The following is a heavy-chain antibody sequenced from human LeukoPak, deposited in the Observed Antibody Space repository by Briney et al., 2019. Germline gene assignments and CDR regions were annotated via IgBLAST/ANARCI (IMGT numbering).Heavy chain of an antibody. D-gene: IGHD3-10*01. CDR2: IYSGGTT. CDR1: GFTVSANY. J-gene: IGHJ6*03. V-gene: IGHV3-53*01. Sequence: PGGSLRLSCAASGFTVSANYMTWVRQAPGQGLEWLAVIYSGGTTLYTDSVKGRFTISRDNSKNTLFLQLDSLRVEDTAVYYCARVIYGTASYFYYYYMDVWGKGTTVTVSS. CDR3: ARVIYGTASYFYYYYMDV.